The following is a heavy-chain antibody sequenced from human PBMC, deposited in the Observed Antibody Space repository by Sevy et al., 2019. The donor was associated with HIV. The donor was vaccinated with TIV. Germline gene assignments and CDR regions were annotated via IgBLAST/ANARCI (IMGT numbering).Heavy chain of an antibody. Sequence: GGSLRLSCAASGFTFTSYAMSWVRQAPGKGLEWVAAISGSGGSTYYADSVKGWFTISSDNSKNTLYRQMNSLRAVDTAVCYCAKDYGDYSNDYFDYWGQGTLVTVSS. D-gene: IGHD4-17*01. J-gene: IGHJ4*02. CDR1: GFTFTSYA. CDR3: AKDYGDYSNDYFDY. V-gene: IGHV3-23*01. CDR2: ISGSGGST.